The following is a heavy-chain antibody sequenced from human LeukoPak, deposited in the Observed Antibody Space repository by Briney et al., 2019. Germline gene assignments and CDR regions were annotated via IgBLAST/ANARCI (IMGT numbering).Heavy chain of an antibody. CDR1: GFTFSSYA. CDR3: AKVATPRGYCSGGCCYCFDY. Sequence: PGGSLRLSCAASGFTFSSYAMSWVRQAPGKGLAWVSGSSDSGGSTFYADSVKGRFTISRDNSKNTLYLQMNSLRAEDTAVYSCAKVATPRGYCSGGCCYCFDYWGQGTLVTVSS. D-gene: IGHD2-15*01. J-gene: IGHJ4*02. V-gene: IGHV3-23*01. CDR2: SSDSGGST.